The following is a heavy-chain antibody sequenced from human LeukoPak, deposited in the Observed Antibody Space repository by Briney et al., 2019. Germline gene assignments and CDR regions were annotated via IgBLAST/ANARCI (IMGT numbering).Heavy chain of an antibody. CDR1: GGSISSYY. Sequence: SETLSLTCTVSGGSISSYYWSWIRQPPGKGLEWIGCIYYSGSTNYNPSLKSRVTISVDTSKNQFSLKLSSVTAADTAVYYCARGSVPEGYWTGFDPWGQGTLVTVSS. CDR2: IYYSGST. J-gene: IGHJ5*02. V-gene: IGHV4-59*01. D-gene: IGHD2-8*02. CDR3: ARGSVPEGYWTGFDP.